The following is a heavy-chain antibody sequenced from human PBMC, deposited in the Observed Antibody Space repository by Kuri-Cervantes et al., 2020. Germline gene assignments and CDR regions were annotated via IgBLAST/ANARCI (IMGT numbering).Heavy chain of an antibody. V-gene: IGHV2-70*01. CDR1: GFSLSTSGMR. Sequence: SGPTLVKXTQTXXLXCTFSGFSLSTSGMRVSWIRXXPGKALEXLALIDWDDDKYXSTSLKTRLTISKXTSKNQVVLTMTNMDPVDTATYYWARIYGSSGLDYWGQGALVTVSS. CDR3: ARIYGSSGLDY. J-gene: IGHJ4*02. CDR2: IDWDDDK. D-gene: IGHD6-19*01.